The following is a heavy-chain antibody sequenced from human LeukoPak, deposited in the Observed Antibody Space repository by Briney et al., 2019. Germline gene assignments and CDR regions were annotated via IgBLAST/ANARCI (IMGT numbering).Heavy chain of an antibody. Sequence: PGGSLRLSCAASGFTVSSNYMSWVRQAPGKGLEWVSVIYSGGSTYYADSVKGRFTISRDNSKNTLYLQMNSLRAEDTAVYYCAGSSIAVAGGFDYWGQGTLVTVSS. CDR2: IYSGGST. CDR1: GFTVSSNY. V-gene: IGHV3-66*01. CDR3: AGSSIAVAGGFDY. D-gene: IGHD6-19*01. J-gene: IGHJ4*02.